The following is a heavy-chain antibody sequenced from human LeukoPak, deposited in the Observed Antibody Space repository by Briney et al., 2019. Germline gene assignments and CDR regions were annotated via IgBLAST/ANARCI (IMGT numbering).Heavy chain of an antibody. CDR1: AFSFSDYA. J-gene: IGHJ4*02. V-gene: IGHV3-23*01. Sequence: GGSLRLSCAASAFSFSDYAMGWVRQAPGKGLEWVSSISGSGGSTYYADSVKGRFTISRDNSKNTLYLQMNNLRAEDTAVYYCAKDGVFTNGGFDSWGQGTLVTVSS. CDR2: ISGSGGST. D-gene: IGHD3-10*01. CDR3: AKDGVFTNGGFDS.